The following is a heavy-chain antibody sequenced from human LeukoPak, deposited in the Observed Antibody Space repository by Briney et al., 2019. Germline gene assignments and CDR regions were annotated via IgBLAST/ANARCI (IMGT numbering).Heavy chain of an antibody. CDR2: ISSSGSTI. CDR1: GFTFSDYY. V-gene: IGHV3-11*01. J-gene: IGHJ5*02. CDR3: ARAGRFLEWLDRWFDP. Sequence: GGSLRLSCAASGFTFSDYYMSWIRQAPGKGLEWVSYISSSGSTIYYADSVKGRFTISRDNAKNSLYLQMNGLRAEDTAVYYCARAGRFLEWLDRWFDPWGQGTLVTVSS. D-gene: IGHD3-3*01.